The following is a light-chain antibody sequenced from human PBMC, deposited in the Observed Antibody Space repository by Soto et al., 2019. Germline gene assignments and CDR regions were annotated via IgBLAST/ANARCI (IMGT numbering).Light chain of an antibody. CDR2: DAS. J-gene: IGKJ3*01. V-gene: IGKV3-11*01. Sequence: EIVLTQSPATLSLSPGERATLSCRASQSVSSYLAWYQQKPGQAPRLLLYDASNRATGIPARFSGSGSGTVFTLTISMLEPEDFAVYYCQQRSNWPSTFGPGTKVDIK. CDR1: QSVSSY. CDR3: QQRSNWPST.